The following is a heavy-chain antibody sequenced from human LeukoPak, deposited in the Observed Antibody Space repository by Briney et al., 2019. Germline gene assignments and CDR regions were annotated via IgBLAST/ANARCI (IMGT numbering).Heavy chain of an antibody. CDR2: LNPNSGDT. V-gene: IGHV1-2*02. J-gene: IGHJ4*02. CDR3: ARGRNIEMTTMSRGSDY. CDR1: GYTFTDYY. Sequence: ASVKVSCKASGYTFTDYYMHWVRQAPGQGLEWMGWLNPNSGDTNYAQKFQGRVSMTRDTSISTAYMDLSDLRSDDTAVYYCARGRNIEMTTMSRGSDYWGQGTLVTLSS. D-gene: IGHD5-24*01.